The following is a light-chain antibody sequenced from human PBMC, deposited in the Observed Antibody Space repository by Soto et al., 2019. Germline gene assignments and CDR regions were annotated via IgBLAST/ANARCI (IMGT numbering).Light chain of an antibody. CDR3: AAWDDSLSGFYV. CDR1: SSNIGSNY. J-gene: IGLJ1*01. V-gene: IGLV1-47*01. Sequence: SVLPQPPSASGTPGQRVTISSSGSSSNIGSNYVYWYQQLPGTAPKLLIYRNNQRPSGVPDRFSGSKSGTSASLAISGLRSEDEADYYCAAWDDSLSGFYVFGTGTKVTVL. CDR2: RNN.